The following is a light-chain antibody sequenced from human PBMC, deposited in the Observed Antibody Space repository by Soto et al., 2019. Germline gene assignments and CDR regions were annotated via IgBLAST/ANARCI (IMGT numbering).Light chain of an antibody. CDR2: GAS. CDR3: QQYNNWPPHT. CDR1: QSVSSN. J-gene: IGKJ2*01. Sequence: EIVMTQSPATLSVSPGERATLSCRASQSVSSNLAWYQQKPGQAPRLLIYGASTRATGIPARFSGSGSGTEFTLTISSLQSEEFAVYYCQQYNNWPPHTFGQGTKLEIK. V-gene: IGKV3D-15*01.